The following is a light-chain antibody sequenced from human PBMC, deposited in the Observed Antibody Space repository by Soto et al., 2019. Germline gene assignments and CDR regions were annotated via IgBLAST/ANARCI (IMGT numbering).Light chain of an antibody. CDR3: QQSYSTPNT. CDR1: QSISSY. Sequence: DIRMNQSPSSLSASVGDRVTITCRASQSISSYLNWYQQKPGKAPKLLIYAASSLQSGVPSRFSGSGSGTDFTLTISSLQPEDFATYYCQQSYSTPNTFGQGTKLEIK. V-gene: IGKV1-39*01. CDR2: AAS. J-gene: IGKJ2*01.